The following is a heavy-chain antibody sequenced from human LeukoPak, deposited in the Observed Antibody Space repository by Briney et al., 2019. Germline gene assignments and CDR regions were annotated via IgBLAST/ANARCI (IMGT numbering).Heavy chain of an antibody. D-gene: IGHD3-22*01. V-gene: IGHV4-34*01. J-gene: IGHJ5*02. CDR3: ARRQWYYYDSQNIWFDP. CDR2: INHSGST. Sequence: PGGSLRLSCAASGFTFSSYSMNWIRQPPGKGLEWVGEINHSGSTNYNPSLKSRVTISVDTSKNQFSLKLSSVTAADTAVYYCARRQWYYYDSQNIWFDPWGQGTLVTASS. CDR1: GFTFSSYS.